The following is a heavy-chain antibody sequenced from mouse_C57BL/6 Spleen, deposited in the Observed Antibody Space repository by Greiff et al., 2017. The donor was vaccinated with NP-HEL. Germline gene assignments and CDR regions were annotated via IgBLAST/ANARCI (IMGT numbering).Heavy chain of an antibody. Sequence: VQLQQPGAELVKPGASVKLSCKASGYTFTSYWMQWVKQRPGQGLEWIGEIDPSDSYTNYNQKFKGKATLTVDTSSSTAYMQLSSLTSEDSAVYYCAPTVRGFDYWGQGTTLTVSS. CDR1: GYTFTSYW. CDR3: APTVRGFDY. J-gene: IGHJ2*01. CDR2: IDPSDSYT. V-gene: IGHV1-50*01. D-gene: IGHD1-1*01.